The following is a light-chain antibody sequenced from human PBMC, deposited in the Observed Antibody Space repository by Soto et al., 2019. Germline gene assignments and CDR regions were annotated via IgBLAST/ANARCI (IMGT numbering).Light chain of an antibody. V-gene: IGKV3-20*01. CDR1: QSVDSSH. Sequence: EIVLTQSPGTLSLSPGERATLSCSASQSVDSSHLAWYQQKPGQAPRLLIYGASSWATGIPARFSGSGSETDFTLTISRLEPEDFAMSSCQQYGTSPYTFGQGTKMEIK. J-gene: IGKJ2*01. CDR2: GAS. CDR3: QQYGTSPYT.